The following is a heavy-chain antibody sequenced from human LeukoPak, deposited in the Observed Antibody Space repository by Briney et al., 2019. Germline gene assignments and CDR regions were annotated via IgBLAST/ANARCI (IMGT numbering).Heavy chain of an antibody. CDR2: INHSGGT. CDR1: GGSFSGYY. V-gene: IGHV4-34*01. Sequence: SETLSFTCAVYGGSFSGYYWSWIRQPPGKGLEWIGEINHSGGTNYNPSLKSRVTISVDTSKNQFSLKLSSVTAADTAVYYCARATTFDYWGQGTLVTVSS. D-gene: IGHD1-26*01. CDR3: ARATTFDY. J-gene: IGHJ4*02.